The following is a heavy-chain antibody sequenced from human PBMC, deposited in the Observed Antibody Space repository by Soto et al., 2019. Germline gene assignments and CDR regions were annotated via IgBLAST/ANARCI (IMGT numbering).Heavy chain of an antibody. CDR3: ARALSGYDPSYYYYYMDV. CDR1: GGSISSYY. Sequence: SETLSLTCTVSGGSISSYYWSWIRQPPGKGLEWIGYIYYSGSTNYNPSLKSRVTISVDTSKNQFSLKLSSVTAADTAVYYCARALSGYDPSYYYYYMDVWGKGTTVTVSS. V-gene: IGHV4-59*08. J-gene: IGHJ6*03. D-gene: IGHD5-12*01. CDR2: IYYSGST.